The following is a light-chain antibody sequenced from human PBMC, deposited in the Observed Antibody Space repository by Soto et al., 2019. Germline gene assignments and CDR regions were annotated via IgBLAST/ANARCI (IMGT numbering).Light chain of an antibody. J-gene: IGKJ2*01. CDR2: GAC. CDR3: QQYGSSPS. V-gene: IGKV3-20*01. Sequence: EIVLTQSPGTLSLSPGERATLSCRASQSVSSSYLAWYQQKPGQAPRLLIYGACSRATGIPDRFSGSGSGTDFTFNISRLEPEDFAVYYCQQYGSSPSFGQGTKLQI. CDR1: QSVSSSY.